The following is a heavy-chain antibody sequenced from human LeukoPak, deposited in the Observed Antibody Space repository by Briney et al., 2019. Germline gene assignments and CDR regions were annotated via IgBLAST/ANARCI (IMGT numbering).Heavy chain of an antibody. CDR3: ARRAPHRDAFDI. J-gene: IGHJ3*02. CDR2: IIPIFGTA. V-gene: IGHV1-69*05. CDR1: GGTFSSYA. Sequence: ASVKVSCKASGGTFSSYAISWVRQAPGQGLEWMGRIIPIFGTANYAQKFQGRVTITTDESTSTAYMELSSLRSEDAAVYYCARRAPHRDAFDIWGQGTMVTVSS.